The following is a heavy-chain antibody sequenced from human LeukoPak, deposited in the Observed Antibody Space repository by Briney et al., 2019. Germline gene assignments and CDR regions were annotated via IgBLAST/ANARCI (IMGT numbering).Heavy chain of an antibody. J-gene: IGHJ6*04. D-gene: IGHD3-10*02. CDR3: AELGITMIGGV. V-gene: IGHV3-21*01. Sequence: GGSLRLSCAASGFTFSSYGMNWVRQAPGKGLEWVSSISSSSSYIYYADSVKGRFTISRDNAKNSLYLQMNSLRAEGTAVYYCAELGITMIGGVWGKGTTVTISS. CDR1: GFTFSSYG. CDR2: ISSSSSYI.